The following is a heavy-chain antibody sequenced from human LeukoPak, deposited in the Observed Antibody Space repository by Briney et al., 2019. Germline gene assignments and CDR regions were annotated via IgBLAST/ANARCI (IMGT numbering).Heavy chain of an antibody. J-gene: IGHJ4*02. CDR1: GGSISSYY. CDR2: IYYSGST. D-gene: IGHD3-10*01. Sequence: SETLSLTCTVSGGSISSYYWSWIRQPPGKGLEWIGCIYYSGSTNYNPSLKSRVTISVDTSKNQFSLKLSSVTAADTAVYYRARDGSTGLDYWGQGTLVTVSS. V-gene: IGHV4-59*01. CDR3: ARDGSTGLDY.